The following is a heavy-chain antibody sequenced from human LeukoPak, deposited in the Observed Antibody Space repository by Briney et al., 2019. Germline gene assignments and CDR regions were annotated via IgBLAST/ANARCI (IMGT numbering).Heavy chain of an antibody. CDR1: GFTCSSYG. Sequence: GGSLRLSCAASGFTCSSYGMNWVRQAPGKGLEWVSGIGVGGTTYYADSVKGRFTISRDNSKNTLYLQMNSLRAEDTAVYYCAKSSYSSGHNYWGQGTLVTVSS. V-gene: IGHV3-23*01. D-gene: IGHD6-19*01. CDR2: IGVGGTT. J-gene: IGHJ4*02. CDR3: AKSSYSSGHNY.